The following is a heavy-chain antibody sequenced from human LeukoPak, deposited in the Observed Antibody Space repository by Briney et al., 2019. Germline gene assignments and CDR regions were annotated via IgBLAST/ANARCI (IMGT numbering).Heavy chain of an antibody. J-gene: IGHJ5*02. Sequence: ASVKVSCKASGYTFTDYYMHWVRQAPGRGLEWMGWINPYSGGTSYAQKFQGRVTMTRDTSISTAYMELSRLRSDDTAIYYCARAYSAWDWFDPWGQGTLVSVSS. CDR3: ARAYSAWDWFDP. CDR1: GYTFTDYY. V-gene: IGHV1-2*02. CDR2: INPYSGGT. D-gene: IGHD5-12*01.